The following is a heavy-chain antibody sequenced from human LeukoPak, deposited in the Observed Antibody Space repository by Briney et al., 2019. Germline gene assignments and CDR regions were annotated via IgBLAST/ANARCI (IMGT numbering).Heavy chain of an antibody. CDR1: GFTFSSYS. J-gene: IGHJ3*02. CDR3: ARDSRVGATLDAFDI. Sequence: GGSLRLSCAASGFTFSSYSMNWVRQAPGKGLEWVSSISSSSSYIYYADSVKGRFTISRDNAKNPLYLQMNSLRAEDTAVYYCARDSRVGATLDAFDIWGQGTMVTVSS. V-gene: IGHV3-21*01. D-gene: IGHD1-26*01. CDR2: ISSSSSYI.